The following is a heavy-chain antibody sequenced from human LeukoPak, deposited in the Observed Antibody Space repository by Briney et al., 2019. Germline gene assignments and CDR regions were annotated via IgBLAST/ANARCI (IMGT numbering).Heavy chain of an antibody. CDR2: ISGSTTST. CDR1: GFSFSSYA. CDR3: VRGKIYYYDSSGSLH. D-gene: IGHD3-22*01. J-gene: IGHJ4*02. V-gene: IGHV3-23*01. Sequence: QPGGSLRLSCVASGFSFSSYAMSWVRQAPGKGLEWVSAISGSTTSTYYADSVKGRFTVSRDNSKNTLHLQMNSLRAEDTAVYYCVRGKIYYYDSSGSLHWGQGTLVTVSS.